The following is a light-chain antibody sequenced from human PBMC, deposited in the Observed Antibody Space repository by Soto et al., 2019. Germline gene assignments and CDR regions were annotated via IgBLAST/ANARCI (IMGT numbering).Light chain of an antibody. CDR1: QSVSAY. CDR3: QQYNKWPLT. V-gene: IGKV3-11*01. J-gene: IGKJ1*01. Sequence: EIALTQSPATLSLSPGETPTLSCRGSQSVSAYLAWYQQKPGQAPRLLIYDASNRATGIPARFSGSGSGTEFTLTISSLQSEDFTVYYCQQYNKWPLTSGQGTKVDNK. CDR2: DAS.